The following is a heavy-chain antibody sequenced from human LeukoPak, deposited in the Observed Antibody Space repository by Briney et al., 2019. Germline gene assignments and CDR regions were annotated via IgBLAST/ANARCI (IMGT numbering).Heavy chain of an antibody. CDR2: INPNSGGT. D-gene: IGHD5-18*01. CDR1: GYTFTGYY. V-gene: IGHV1-2*02. Sequence: GASVKVSCKASGYTFTGYYMHWVRQAPGQGLEWMGWINPNSGGTNYAQKFQGRVTMTRDTSISTAYMELSRLRCDDTAVHYCASAQRDTAMVTLDYWGQGTLVTVSS. J-gene: IGHJ4*02. CDR3: ASAQRDTAMVTLDY.